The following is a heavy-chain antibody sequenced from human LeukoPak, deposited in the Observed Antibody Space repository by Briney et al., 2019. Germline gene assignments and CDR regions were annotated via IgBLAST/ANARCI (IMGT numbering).Heavy chain of an antibody. J-gene: IGHJ4*02. V-gene: IGHV3-21*01. CDR1: GFTFSSYS. CDR2: ISSSSSYI. Sequence: KPGGSLRLSCAASGFTFSSYSMNWVRQGPGKGLEWVSSISSSSSYIYYADSVKGRFTISRDNAKNSLYLQMNSLRAEDTAVYYCARDLSGYSSGWSENRYFDYWGQGTLVTVSS. D-gene: IGHD6-19*01. CDR3: ARDLSGYSSGWSENRYFDY.